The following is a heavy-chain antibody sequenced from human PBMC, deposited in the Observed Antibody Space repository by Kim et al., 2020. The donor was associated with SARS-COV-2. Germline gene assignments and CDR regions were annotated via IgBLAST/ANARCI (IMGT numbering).Heavy chain of an antibody. CDR1: GFTFSSYW. Sequence: GGSLRLSCAASGFTFSSYWMTWVRQAPGKGLEWVANIKQDGNQKYYVDSVKGRFTISRDHAKNSLYLQRNSLRAEDTAVYYCARDGDLYSSGKDACYIWGPGTMVTVSS. J-gene: IGHJ3*02. CDR3: ARDGDLYSSGKDACYI. CDR2: IKQDGNQK. V-gene: IGHV3-7*01. D-gene: IGHD6-19*01.